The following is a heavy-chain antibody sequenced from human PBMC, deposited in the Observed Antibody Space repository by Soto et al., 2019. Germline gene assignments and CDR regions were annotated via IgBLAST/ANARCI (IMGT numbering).Heavy chain of an antibody. CDR2: ILVGGST. V-gene: IGHV3-23*01. J-gene: IGHJ3*02. CDR1: GFICSSYD. Sequence: PGGSLRLSCGASGFICSSYDMSWVRQAPGKGLEWVSTILVGGSTHYPDSVKGRFTISRDNSKNTVFLQMNSLTAGDTAVYYCAKATATGGGAFDICGQGTMVTVSS. D-gene: IGHD2-8*02. CDR3: AKATATGGGAFDI.